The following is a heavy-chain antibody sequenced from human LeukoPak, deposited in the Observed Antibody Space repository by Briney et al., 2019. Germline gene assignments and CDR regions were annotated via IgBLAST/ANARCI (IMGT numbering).Heavy chain of an antibody. CDR3: AKDDDWLRFEH. CDR2: ISGSGGRT. J-gene: IGHJ4*02. CDR1: GFTFSSYW. V-gene: IGHV3-23*01. D-gene: IGHD5-12*01. Sequence: GGSLRLSCAVSGFTFSSYWMNWVRQAPGKGLEWVSGISGSGGRTYYADSVKGRFTISRDNSNHMLYLQMNSLIAEDTAIYYCAKDDDWLRFEHWGRGTPVSVSS.